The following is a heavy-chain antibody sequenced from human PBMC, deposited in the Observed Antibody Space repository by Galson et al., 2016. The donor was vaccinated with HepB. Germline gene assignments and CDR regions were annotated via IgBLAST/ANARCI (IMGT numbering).Heavy chain of an antibody. CDR1: GFTFSNYA. Sequence: SLRLSCAASGFTFSNYAMNWVRQAPGKGLEWVSVISGSTYYADSVRGRFTISRDNSNTTLYLQMKSLRVEDTAVYYCAKGSGYSDRYPYYYGMAVWGQGTTVTVSS. V-gene: IGHV3-23*01. J-gene: IGHJ6*02. CDR3: AKGSGYSDRYPYYYGMAV. D-gene: IGHD2-21*02. CDR2: ISGST.